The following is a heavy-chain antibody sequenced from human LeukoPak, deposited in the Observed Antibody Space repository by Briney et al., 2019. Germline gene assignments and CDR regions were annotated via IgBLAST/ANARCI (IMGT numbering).Heavy chain of an antibody. CDR1: GFTFRTYS. J-gene: IGHJ5*02. V-gene: IGHV3-48*04. CDR2: ISSSGSTI. Sequence: SGGSLRLSCAASGFTFRTYSIIWVRQAPGKGLEWVSYISSSGSTIYYADSVKGRFTISRDNAKNSLYLQMNSLRAEDTAVYYCARDGGGITGTTASNSFDPWGQGTLVTVSS. CDR3: ARDGGGITGTTASNSFDP. D-gene: IGHD1-7*01.